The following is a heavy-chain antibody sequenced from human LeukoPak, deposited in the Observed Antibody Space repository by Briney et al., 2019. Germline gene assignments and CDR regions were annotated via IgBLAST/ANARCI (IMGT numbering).Heavy chain of an antibody. D-gene: IGHD3-22*01. J-gene: IGHJ4*02. Sequence: GGSLRLSCAASGFTFSSYAMSWVRQAPGKGLEWVSAIRGSGGSTYYADSVKGRFTISRDNSKNTLYLQMNSLRAEDTAVYYCATDLALTYYYDSSGPDWGQGTLVTVSS. CDR2: IRGSGGST. CDR3: ATDLALTYYYDSSGPD. V-gene: IGHV3-23*01. CDR1: GFTFSSYA.